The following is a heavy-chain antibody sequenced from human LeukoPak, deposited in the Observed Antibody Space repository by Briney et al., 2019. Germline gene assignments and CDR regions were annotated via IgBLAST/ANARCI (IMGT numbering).Heavy chain of an antibody. Sequence: ASVKVSCKASGYTFNNYGITWVRQAPGQGLEWMGWISTYNGNTNYAQKLQGRVTMTTDTSTSTAYMELRSLRSDDTAVYYCARDPDTAPHGGWGQGTLVTVSS. CDR2: ISTYNGNT. D-gene: IGHD5-18*01. J-gene: IGHJ4*02. CDR3: ARDPDTAPHGG. CDR1: GYTFNNYG. V-gene: IGHV1-18*01.